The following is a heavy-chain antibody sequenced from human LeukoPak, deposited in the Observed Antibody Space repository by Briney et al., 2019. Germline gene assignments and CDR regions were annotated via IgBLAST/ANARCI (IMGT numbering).Heavy chain of an antibody. J-gene: IGHJ3*02. CDR2: INSDGSST. D-gene: IGHD1-26*01. CDR3: AGTTGSKNAFDI. Sequence: PGGSLRLSCAASGFTFSSYWMHWVRQAPGKGLVWVSRINSDGSSTSYADSVKGRFTISRDNAKNTLYLQMNSLRAEDTAVYYCAGTTGSKNAFDIWGQGTMVTVSS. V-gene: IGHV3-74*01. CDR1: GFTFSSYW.